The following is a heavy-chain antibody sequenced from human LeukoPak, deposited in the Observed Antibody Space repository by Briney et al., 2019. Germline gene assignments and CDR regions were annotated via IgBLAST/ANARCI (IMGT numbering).Heavy chain of an antibody. CDR2: ISAYNGNT. D-gene: IGHD6-13*01. V-gene: IGHV1-18*01. CDR3: ARGPSWSSSIALARYYYYYMDV. Sequence: GASVKVSCKASGYAFTSYGISWVRQAPGQTLEWMGWISAYNGNTNYAQKLQGRVTMTTDTSTSTAYMELRSLRSDDTAVYYCARGPSWSSSIALARYYYYYMDVWGKGTTVTVSS. J-gene: IGHJ6*03. CDR1: GYAFTSYG.